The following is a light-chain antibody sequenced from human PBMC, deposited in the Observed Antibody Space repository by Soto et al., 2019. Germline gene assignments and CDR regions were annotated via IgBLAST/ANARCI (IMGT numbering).Light chain of an antibody. CDR3: QQYDTLPLT. CDR1: QDITNY. Sequence: DIQMTQSPSSLSASVGDRVTIICQASQDITNYLNWYQQKPGKAPNLLIHDSSNLETGVPSRFSGSGTGTYFSFTISSLQTEDIATYYCQQYDTLPLTCGQGTRLEIK. CDR2: DSS. V-gene: IGKV1-33*01. J-gene: IGKJ5*01.